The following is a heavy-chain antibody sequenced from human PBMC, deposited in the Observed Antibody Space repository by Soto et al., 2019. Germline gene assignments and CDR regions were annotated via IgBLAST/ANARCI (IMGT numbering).Heavy chain of an antibody. J-gene: IGHJ6*02. D-gene: IGHD3-10*01. V-gene: IGHV3-30*18. CDR1: GFTFSNYG. CDR3: AKDRIVMIRGVMNYYGMDV. Sequence: QVQLVESGGGVVQPGRSLRLSCAASGFTFSNYGMHWVRQAPGKGLEWVAFILYDGSDKYFADSVKGRFTISRDNSKNTLELQMNSLTAEDTAVYYCAKDRIVMIRGVMNYYGMDVWGQGTTVTVSS. CDR2: ILYDGSDK.